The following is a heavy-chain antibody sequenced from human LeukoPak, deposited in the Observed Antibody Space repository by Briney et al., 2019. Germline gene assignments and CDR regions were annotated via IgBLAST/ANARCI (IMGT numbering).Heavy chain of an antibody. D-gene: IGHD6-13*01. J-gene: IGHJ4*02. Sequence: GGSLRLSCAASGFTFGGYWMSWVRQAPGKGLEWVGFIRSKTYGGTTGYAASVKDTFTISRDDSKSVVYLQMNSLKTEDTAFYYCTRGVGQQLIPPDYWGQGTLVTVSS. CDR3: TRGVGQQLIPPDY. CDR1: GFTFGGYW. CDR2: IRSKTYGGTT. V-gene: IGHV3-49*04.